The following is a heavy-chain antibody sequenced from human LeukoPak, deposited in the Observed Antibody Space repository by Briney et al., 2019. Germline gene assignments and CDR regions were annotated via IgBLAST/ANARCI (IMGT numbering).Heavy chain of an antibody. CDR2: INWNGGST. V-gene: IGHV3-20*04. J-gene: IGHJ4*02. D-gene: IGHD6-13*01. Sequence: GGSLRLSCAASGFTFDDYGMSWVRQAPGKGREGVSGINWNGGSTAYADSVKGRFTISRDNAKNSLYLQMNSLRAEDTALYYCARANSSSWYRPFDYWGQGTLVTVSS. CDR3: ARANSSSWYRPFDY. CDR1: GFTFDDYG.